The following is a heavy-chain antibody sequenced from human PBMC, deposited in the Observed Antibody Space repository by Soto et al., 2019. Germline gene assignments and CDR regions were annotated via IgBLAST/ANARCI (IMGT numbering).Heavy chain of an antibody. CDR1: GFTFSSYS. V-gene: IGHV3-21*01. J-gene: IGHJ3*02. CDR2: ISSSSSYI. CDR3: ARDAMSTHDAFDI. Sequence: SGGSLRLSCAASGFTFSSYSMNWVRQAPGKGLEWVSSISSSSSYIYYADSVKGRFTISRDNAKNSLYLQMNSLRAEDTAVYYCARDAMSTHDAFDIWGQGTMVTVSS.